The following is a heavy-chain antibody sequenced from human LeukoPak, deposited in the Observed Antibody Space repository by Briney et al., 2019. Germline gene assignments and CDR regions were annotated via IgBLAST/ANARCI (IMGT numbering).Heavy chain of an antibody. Sequence: ASVKVSCKASGYTFTSYGISWVRQAPGQGLEWMGWISAYNGNTNYAQKLQGRVTMTTDLSTGTAYMEPRSLRSDDTAVYYCARVYNSYYYYMDVWGKGTPVTVSS. V-gene: IGHV1-18*01. CDR3: ARVYNSYYYYMDV. J-gene: IGHJ6*03. D-gene: IGHD1-14*01. CDR2: ISAYNGNT. CDR1: GYTFTSYG.